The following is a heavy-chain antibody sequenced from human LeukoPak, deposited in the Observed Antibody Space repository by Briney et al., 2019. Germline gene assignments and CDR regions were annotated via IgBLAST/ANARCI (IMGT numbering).Heavy chain of an antibody. Sequence: SVKVSCKASGGTFSSYAISWVRQAPGQGLEWMGGIIPIFGTANYAQKFQGRVTITAGESTSTAYMELSSLRSEDTAVYYCARVGTGYSYGLLDWFDPWGQGTLVTVSS. CDR2: IIPIFGTA. J-gene: IGHJ5*02. CDR1: GGTFSSYA. V-gene: IGHV1-69*13. CDR3: ARVGTGYSYGLLDWFDP. D-gene: IGHD5-18*01.